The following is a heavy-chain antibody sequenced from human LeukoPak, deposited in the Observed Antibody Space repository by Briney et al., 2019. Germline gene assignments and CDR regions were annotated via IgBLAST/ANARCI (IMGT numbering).Heavy chain of an antibody. J-gene: IGHJ4*02. CDR1: GFTFSTYG. CDR3: ARFLLDY. Sequence: GKSLRLSCAASGFTFSTYGMHWVRQAPGKGLEWVSSISSSSSYIYYADSVKGRFTISRDNAKNSLYLQMNSLRAEDTAVYYCARFLLDYWGQGTLVTVSS. CDR2: ISSSSSYI. V-gene: IGHV3-21*01.